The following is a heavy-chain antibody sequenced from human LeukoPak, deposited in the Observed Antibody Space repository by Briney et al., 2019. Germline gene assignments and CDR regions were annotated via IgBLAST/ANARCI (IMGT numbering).Heavy chain of an antibody. CDR2: IYYSGST. CDR3: ARVSGYHWESFYDY. J-gene: IGHJ4*02. V-gene: IGHV4-39*07. D-gene: IGHD5-12*01. Sequence: SETLSLTCTVSGGSISISSYYWGWIRQPPGKGLEWIGSIYYSGSTYYNPSLKSRVTISVDTSKNQFSLKLRSVTAADTDVYYCARVSGYHWESFYDYWGQGTLVTVSS. CDR1: GGSISISSYY.